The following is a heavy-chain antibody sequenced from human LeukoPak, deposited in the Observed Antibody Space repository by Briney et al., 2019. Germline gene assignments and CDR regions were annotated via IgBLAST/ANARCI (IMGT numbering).Heavy chain of an antibody. D-gene: IGHD3-16*01. CDR1: GFTFDNYA. CDR3: ARVIRWLPDY. Sequence: GGSLRLSCAASGFTFDNYAMSWVRQAPGKGLEWVANIKQDGSEKNYVDSVKGRFTISRDNAKNSLYLQMNSLRAEDTAVYYCARVIRWLPDYWGQGTLVTVSS. J-gene: IGHJ4*02. CDR2: IKQDGSEK. V-gene: IGHV3-7*05.